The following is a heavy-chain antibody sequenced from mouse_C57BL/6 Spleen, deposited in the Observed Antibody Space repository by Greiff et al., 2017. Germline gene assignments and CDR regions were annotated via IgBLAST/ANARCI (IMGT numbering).Heavy chain of an antibody. J-gene: IGHJ3*01. Sequence: EVMLVESGGGLVKPGGSLKLSCAASGFTFSSYTMSWGRQTPEKRLEWVATISGGGGNTYYPDSVKGRFTISRDNAKNTLYLQMSSLRSEDTALFYCARSDGYPFAYWGQGTLVTVSA. CDR3: ARSDGYPFAY. D-gene: IGHD2-3*01. CDR2: ISGGGGNT. V-gene: IGHV5-9*01. CDR1: GFTFSSYT.